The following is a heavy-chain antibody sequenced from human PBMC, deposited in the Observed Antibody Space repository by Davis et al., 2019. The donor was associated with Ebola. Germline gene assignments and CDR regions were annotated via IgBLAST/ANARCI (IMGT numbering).Heavy chain of an antibody. CDR2: ISWNSGSI. Sequence: PGGSLRLSCAASGFTFDDYAMHWVRQAPGKGLEWVSGISWNSGSIGYADSVKGRFTISRDNAKNSLYLQMNSLRAEDTALYYCASGSSLNFDYWGQGTLVTVSS. CDR1: GFTFDDYA. V-gene: IGHV3-9*01. D-gene: IGHD2-15*01. J-gene: IGHJ4*02. CDR3: ASGSSLNFDY.